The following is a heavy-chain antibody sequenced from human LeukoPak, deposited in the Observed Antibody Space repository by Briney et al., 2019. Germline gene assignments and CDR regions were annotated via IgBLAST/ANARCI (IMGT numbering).Heavy chain of an antibody. CDR2: IIPIFGTA. D-gene: IGHD4-11*01. J-gene: IGHJ3*02. CDR3: ARAPLATTADNAFDI. Sequence: ASVKVSCKASGGTFSSYAISWVRQAPGQGLEWMGGIIPIFGTANYAQKFQGRVTITADESTSTAYMELSSLRSEDTAVYYCARAPLATTADNAFDIWGQGTMVTVSS. V-gene: IGHV1-69*13. CDR1: GGTFSSYA.